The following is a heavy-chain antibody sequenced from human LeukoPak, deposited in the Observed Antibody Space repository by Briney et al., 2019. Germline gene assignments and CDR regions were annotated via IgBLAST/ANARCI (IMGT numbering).Heavy chain of an antibody. CDR3: ARIMTTFGGVIGSDAFDI. Sequence: GESLKISCKGSGYSFTSYLIGWVRQMPGKGLEGMGIIYPGDSDHRYRPSFQGQVTISADKSSSTAYLQWSSLKASDTAMYYCARIMTTFGGVIGSDAFDIWGQGTMVTVSS. CDR1: GYSFTSYL. CDR2: IYPGDSDH. V-gene: IGHV5-51*01. J-gene: IGHJ3*02. D-gene: IGHD3-16*02.